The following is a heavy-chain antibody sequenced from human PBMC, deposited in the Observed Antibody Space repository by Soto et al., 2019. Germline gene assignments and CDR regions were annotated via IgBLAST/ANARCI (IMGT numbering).Heavy chain of an antibody. CDR1: GDAIYIGGYY. Sequence: SETLSLTCTVSGDAIYIGGYYWTWIRQHPGKGLEWIGYIYHTGKTYYNPSLESRVTMSVDTSKNQFSLKLASVTAADTAVYYWARDGSRTAIWIDPWGKVTLVVVSS. CDR2: IYHTGKT. J-gene: IGHJ5*02. V-gene: IGHV4-31*03. D-gene: IGHD2-2*01. CDR3: ARDGSRTAIWIDP.